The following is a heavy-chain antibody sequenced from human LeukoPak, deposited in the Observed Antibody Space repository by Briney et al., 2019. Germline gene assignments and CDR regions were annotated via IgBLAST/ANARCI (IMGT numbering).Heavy chain of an antibody. Sequence: ASVKVSCKASGYTFTSYDINWVRQATGQGLEWMGWMNPNSGNTGYAQKFQGRVTMTRNTSISTAYMELSSLRSEDTAVYYCARGVGYYYDSSGYYYSDYWGQGTRVTVSS. J-gene: IGHJ4*02. CDR1: GYTFTSYD. CDR3: ARGVGYYYDSSGYYYSDY. D-gene: IGHD3-22*01. V-gene: IGHV1-8*01. CDR2: MNPNSGNT.